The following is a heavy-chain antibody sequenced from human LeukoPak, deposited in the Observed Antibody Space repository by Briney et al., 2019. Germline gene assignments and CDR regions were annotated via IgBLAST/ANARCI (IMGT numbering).Heavy chain of an antibody. CDR3: ARETEGAYDFYY. V-gene: IGHV4-4*02. Sequence: SPSETLSLTCAVSGGSISSNNWWSWVRQPPGKGLEWIGEIYHSGSANYNPSLKSRVTISLDKSKNQVSLKLSSVNAADTAVYYCARETEGAYDFYYWGPGTLVTVSS. D-gene: IGHD3/OR15-3a*01. J-gene: IGHJ4*02. CDR2: IYHSGSA. CDR1: GGSISSNNW.